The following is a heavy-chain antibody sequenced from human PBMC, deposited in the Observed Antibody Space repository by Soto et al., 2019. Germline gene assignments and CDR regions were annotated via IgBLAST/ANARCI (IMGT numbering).Heavy chain of an antibody. CDR3: ARAFGYGSGSDYMFAFDI. D-gene: IGHD3-10*01. CDR1: GGTFSSYA. V-gene: IGHV1-69*13. J-gene: IGHJ3*02. Sequence: SVKVSCKASGGTFSSYAISWVRQAPGQGLEWMGGIIPIFGTANYAQKFQGRVTITADESTSTAYMELSSLRSEDTAVYYCARAFGYGSGSDYMFAFDIWGQGTMVTVSS. CDR2: IIPIFGTA.